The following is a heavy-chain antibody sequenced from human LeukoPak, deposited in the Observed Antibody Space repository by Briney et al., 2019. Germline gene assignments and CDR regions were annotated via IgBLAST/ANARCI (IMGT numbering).Heavy chain of an antibody. CDR3: AKGSRYYGSGGYFNWFDP. Sequence: PGGSLRLSCAASGFTFGSYAMSWVRQAPGKGLEWVSAISGSGGSTDYADSVKGRFTISRDNSKNTLYLQMNSLRAEDTAVYYCAKGSRYYGSGGYFNWFDPWGQGTLVTVSS. CDR1: GFTFGSYA. CDR2: ISGSGGST. D-gene: IGHD3-10*01. V-gene: IGHV3-23*01. J-gene: IGHJ5*02.